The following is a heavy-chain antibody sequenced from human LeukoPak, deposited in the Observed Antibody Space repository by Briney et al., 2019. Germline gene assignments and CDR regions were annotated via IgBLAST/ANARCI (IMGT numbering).Heavy chain of an antibody. Sequence: SETLSLTCTVSGGSISSGGYYWSWIRQPPGKGLEWIGYIYYSGSTYYNPSLKSRVTISVDTSKNQFSLKLSSVTAADTAVYYCAREEGGAFDIWGQGTMVTVSS. D-gene: IGHD2-15*01. CDR1: GGSISSGGYY. J-gene: IGHJ3*02. CDR2: IYYSGST. V-gene: IGHV4-31*03. CDR3: AREEGGAFDI.